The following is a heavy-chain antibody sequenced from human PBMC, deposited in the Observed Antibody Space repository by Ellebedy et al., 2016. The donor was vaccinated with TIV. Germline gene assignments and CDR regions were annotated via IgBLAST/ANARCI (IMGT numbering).Heavy chain of an antibody. CDR2: INPNSGGT. CDR3: ARDREYCGADCPSEYYYYGMDV. V-gene: IGHV1-2*02. J-gene: IGHJ6*02. Sequence: ASVKVSCKASGCTFTSTSYMNWVRQAPGQGLEWMGWINPNSGGTNYAQKFQGRVTMTRDTSTSTVYMELSSLRSEDTAVYYCARDREYCGADCPSEYYYYGMDVWGQGSLVTVSS. D-gene: IGHD2-21*02. CDR1: GCTFTSTSY.